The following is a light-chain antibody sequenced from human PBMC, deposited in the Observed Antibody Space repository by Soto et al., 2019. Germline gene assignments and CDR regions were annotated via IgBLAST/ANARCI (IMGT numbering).Light chain of an antibody. Sequence: EVVMTQSPATLSVSPGERATLSCRASQSISSSLAWYQQKPGQAPRLLIYDASTRATGIPASFSGSGSGTEFTLTISSLQSEDFAVYYCQQYYDWPITFGQGTRLEIK. CDR3: QQYYDWPIT. V-gene: IGKV3-15*01. CDR1: QSISSS. CDR2: DAS. J-gene: IGKJ5*01.